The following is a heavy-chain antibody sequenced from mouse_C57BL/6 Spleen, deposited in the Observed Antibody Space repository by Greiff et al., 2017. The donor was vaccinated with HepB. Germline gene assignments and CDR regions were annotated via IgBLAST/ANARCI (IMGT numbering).Heavy chain of an antibody. CDR1: GYTFTGYT. CDR2: INPSSGYT. Sequence: QVQLQQSGAELARPGASVKMSCKASGYTFTGYTMHWVKQRPGQGLEWIGYINPSSGYTKYNQKFKDKATLTADKSSSTAYMQLSSLTSEDSAVYYCARETYNYGSSYAMDYWGQGTSVTVSS. CDR3: ARETYNYGSSYAMDY. D-gene: IGHD1-1*01. J-gene: IGHJ4*01. V-gene: IGHV1-4*01.